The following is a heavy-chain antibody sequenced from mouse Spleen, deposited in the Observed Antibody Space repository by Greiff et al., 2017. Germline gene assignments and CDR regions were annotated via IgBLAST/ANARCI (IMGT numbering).Heavy chain of an antibody. CDR1: GYTFTDYY. CDR3: EAYYSKSDWYFDV. J-gene: IGHJ1*01. V-gene: IGHV1-26*01. CDR2: INPNNGIT. D-gene: IGHD2-5*01. Sequence: VQLQQSGPELVKPGASVKISCKASGYTFTDYYMNWVKQSHGESLEWIGDINPNNGITSYNQKFKGKATLTVDKSSSTAYMELRSLTSEDSAVYYCEAYYSKSDWYFDVWGAGTTVTVSS.